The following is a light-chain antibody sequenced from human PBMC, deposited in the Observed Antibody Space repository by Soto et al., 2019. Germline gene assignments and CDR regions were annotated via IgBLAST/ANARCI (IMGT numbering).Light chain of an antibody. J-gene: IGKJ5*01. V-gene: IGKV1-9*01. CDR2: AAS. Sequence: DIQMTQCHSTLSASVGDRVTISCRASQGINTFLAWYQQKAGKAPKLLIYAASTLQSGVPSRFSGSGSGTDFTLTISSLQSEDFATYCCQQLNSYPITFGQGTRLET. CDR3: QQLNSYPIT. CDR1: QGINTF.